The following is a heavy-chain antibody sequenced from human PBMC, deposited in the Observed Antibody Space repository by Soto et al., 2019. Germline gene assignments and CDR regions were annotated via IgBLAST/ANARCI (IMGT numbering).Heavy chain of an antibody. V-gene: IGHV3-7*04. CDR3: TGGGGNFDQ. D-gene: IGHD3-16*01. J-gene: IGHJ4*02. CDR2: MNQDGSDK. CDR1: GFTVSKYW. Sequence: EVQLVESGGGLVQPGGSLRLTCAASGFTVSKYWMSWVRQTSGKGLEWVANMNQDGSDKNYVDSVKGRFTISRDTAKKPLYFKMENPGGPGTGVEFCTGGGGNFDQWGQGTLVTVSS.